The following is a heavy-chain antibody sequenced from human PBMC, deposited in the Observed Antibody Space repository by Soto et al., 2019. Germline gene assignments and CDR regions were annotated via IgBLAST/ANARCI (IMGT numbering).Heavy chain of an antibody. CDR3: ARGVSSGKYCSGGSCYPPLYYYFDY. D-gene: IGHD2-15*01. CDR1: GGTFSSYA. CDR2: IIPIFGTA. Sequence: VASVKVSCKASGGTFSSYAISWVRQAPGQGLEWMGGIIPIFGTANYAQKFQGRVTITADKSTSTAYMELSSLRSEDTAVYYCARGVSSGKYCSGGSCYPPLYYYFDYWGQGTQVTVSS. J-gene: IGHJ4*02. V-gene: IGHV1-69*06.